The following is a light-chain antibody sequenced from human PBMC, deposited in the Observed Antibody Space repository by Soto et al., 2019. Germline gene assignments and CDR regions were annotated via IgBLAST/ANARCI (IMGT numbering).Light chain of an antibody. CDR1: QSVSIN. J-gene: IGKJ4*01. V-gene: IGKV3-15*01. Sequence: EIVMTQSPATLSVSPGERATLSCRASQSVSINLAWYQQNPGLPPRLLIYSASTRATDIPARFSGSGSGAEFTLTISSLQSEDFAHYYCLNYNSQVTFGGGTKVEIK. CDR2: SAS. CDR3: LNYNSQVT.